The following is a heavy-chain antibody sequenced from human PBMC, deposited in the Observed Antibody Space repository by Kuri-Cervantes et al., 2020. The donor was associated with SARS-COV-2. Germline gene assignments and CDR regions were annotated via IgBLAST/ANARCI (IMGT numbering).Heavy chain of an antibody. V-gene: IGHV1-8*02. CDR2: MNPSSGDT. D-gene: IGHD3-3*01. Sequence: ASVKVSCEASRYTFTSYDINWVRQATGQGLEWMGWMNPSSGDTKIAQKFQGRVTMTRDTSISTAYMELSSLRSGDTAVYYCAITYYDLLSGYYQDKWSQGTLVTVSS. CDR3: AITYYDLLSGYYQDK. CDR1: RYTFTSYD. J-gene: IGHJ4*02.